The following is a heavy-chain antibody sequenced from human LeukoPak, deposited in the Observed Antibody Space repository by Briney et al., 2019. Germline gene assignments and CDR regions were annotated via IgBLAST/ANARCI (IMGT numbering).Heavy chain of an antibody. CDR1: GFTFHNFV. V-gene: IGHV3-23*01. J-gene: IGHJ3*01. CDR3: AKCRGVPAAIDAFDV. Sequence: GGSLKLSCAASGFTFHNFVMSWVRQAPGKGLEWVSSISGSGANTFYADSLKGRFTISRDNSKDSLLLQMDNLRADDTAVYFCAKCRGVPAAIDAFDVWGQGTNVTVSS. CDR2: ISGSGANT. D-gene: IGHD2-2*01.